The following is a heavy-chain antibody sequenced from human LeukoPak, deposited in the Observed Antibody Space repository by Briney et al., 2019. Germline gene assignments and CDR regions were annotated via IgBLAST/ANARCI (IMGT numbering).Heavy chain of an antibody. D-gene: IGHD6-13*01. V-gene: IGHV1-2*02. J-gene: IGHJ4*02. CDR3: ATGYRTSWYQIDY. CDR1: GYTFIGYY. CDR2: INPNSGGT. Sequence: ASVKVSCKASGYTFIGYYMHWVRQAPGQGLEWMGWINPNSGGTEYAQEFQGRVTMTRDTSINTAYMELSRLRSDDTAIYYCATGYRTSWYQIDYWGQGTLVTVSS.